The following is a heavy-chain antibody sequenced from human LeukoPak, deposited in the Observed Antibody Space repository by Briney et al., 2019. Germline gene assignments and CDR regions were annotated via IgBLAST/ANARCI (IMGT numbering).Heavy chain of an antibody. CDR1: GFTFTTYW. V-gene: IGHV3-74*01. J-gene: IGHJ4*02. Sequence: GGSLRLSCVASGFTFTTYWMHWVRQAPGKGLVWVSRINGDGSNSNYADSAKGRFTISRDNARNTLYLQMNGLRAEDTALYYCARTSPTSHFDFWGQGTLVTVSS. CDR2: INGDGSNS. D-gene: IGHD3-16*01. CDR3: ARTSPTSHFDF.